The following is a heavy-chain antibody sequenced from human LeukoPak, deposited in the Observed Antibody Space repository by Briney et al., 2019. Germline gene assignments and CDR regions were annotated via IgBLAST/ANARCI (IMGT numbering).Heavy chain of an antibody. Sequence: SETLSLTCSVSGYSISSGYYWGWIRQPPGKGLEWIGSMYYRGSTDYSPSLKSRVTVSVDTTKNQFSLKLSSVTAADTAVYYCARETRNHYDSPAYYSFDYWGQGTLVTVSS. J-gene: IGHJ4*02. CDR2: MYYRGST. CDR1: GYSISSGYY. CDR3: ARETRNHYDSPAYYSFDY. V-gene: IGHV4-38-2*02. D-gene: IGHD3-22*01.